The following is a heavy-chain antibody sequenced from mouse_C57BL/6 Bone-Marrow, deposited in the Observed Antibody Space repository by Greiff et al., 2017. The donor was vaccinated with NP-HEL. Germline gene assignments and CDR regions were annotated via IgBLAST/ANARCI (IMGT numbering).Heavy chain of an antibody. V-gene: IGHV1-78*01. Sequence: QVQLQQSDAELVKPGASVKISCKVSGYTFTDHTIHWMKQRPEQGLEWIGYIYPRDGSTKYNEKFKGKATLTADKSSSTAYMQLNSLTSEDSAVYFCARGHYYGSSYDWFAYWGQGTLVTVSA. CDR3: ARGHYYGSSYDWFAY. D-gene: IGHD1-1*01. J-gene: IGHJ3*01. CDR1: GYTFTDHT. CDR2: IYPRDGST.